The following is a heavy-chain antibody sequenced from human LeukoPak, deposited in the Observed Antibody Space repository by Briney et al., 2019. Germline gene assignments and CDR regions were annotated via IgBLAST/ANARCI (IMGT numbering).Heavy chain of an antibody. CDR2: ISTSSSYI. CDR1: GLTFSSYS. Sequence: PGGSLRLSCAASGLTFSSYSMNWVRQAPGKGLEWVSSISTSSSYINYAVSVKGRFTISRENAKHSLYLQINSLRAEDTAVYYCGRGLWFGEIFPAFWGQGTRVTVFS. D-gene: IGHD3-10*01. V-gene: IGHV3-21*01. CDR3: GRGLWFGEIFPAF. J-gene: IGHJ4*02.